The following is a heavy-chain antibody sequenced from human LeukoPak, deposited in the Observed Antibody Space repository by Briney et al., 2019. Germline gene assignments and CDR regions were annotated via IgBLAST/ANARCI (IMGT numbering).Heavy chain of an antibody. CDR1: GFTFSSYG. J-gene: IGHJ4*02. D-gene: IGHD1-1*01. CDR2: ISYDGSNK. Sequence: GGSLRLSCAASGFTFSSYGMHWVRQAPGKGREWAAVISYDGSNKYYADSVKGRFTISRDNSKNTLYLQMNSLRSEDTAVYYCAKDRGTPNEYYFDYWGQGTLVTVSS. CDR3: AKDRGTPNEYYFDY. V-gene: IGHV3-30*18.